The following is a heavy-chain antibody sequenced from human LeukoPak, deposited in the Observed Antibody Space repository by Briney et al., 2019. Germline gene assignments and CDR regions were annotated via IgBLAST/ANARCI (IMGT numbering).Heavy chain of an antibody. CDR2: IYYSGST. CDR1: GGSVTSYY. Sequence: SETLSLTCTVSGGSVTSYYWSWIRQPPGKGLEWIGYIYYSGSTNYSPSLQSRVTISLDMSKNQFSLQLRSVTAADTAVYYCAGDRLEVLDYYFDYWGQGTLVTVSS. CDR3: AGDRLEVLDYYFDY. D-gene: IGHD1-1*01. V-gene: IGHV4-59*02. J-gene: IGHJ4*02.